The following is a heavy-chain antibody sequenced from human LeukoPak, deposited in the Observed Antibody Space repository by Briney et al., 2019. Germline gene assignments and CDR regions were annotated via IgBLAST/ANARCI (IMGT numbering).Heavy chain of an antibody. Sequence: PSETLSLTCTVSGGSISSGNYYWGWIRQPPGKGLEWIGYIYYSGSTYYNPSLKSRIAISVDTSKNQFSLKLSSVTAADTAVYYCARSSFYSSSWYFDYWGQGTLVTVSS. CDR2: IYYSGST. CDR1: GGSISSGNYY. CDR3: ARSSFYSSSWYFDY. V-gene: IGHV4-30-4*08. J-gene: IGHJ4*02. D-gene: IGHD6-13*01.